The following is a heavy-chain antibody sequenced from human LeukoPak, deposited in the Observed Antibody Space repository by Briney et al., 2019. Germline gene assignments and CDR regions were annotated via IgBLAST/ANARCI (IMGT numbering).Heavy chain of an antibody. J-gene: IGHJ4*02. D-gene: IGHD6-19*01. Sequence: SETLSLTCAVYGGSFSGYYWSCIRQPPGKGLEWIGEINHSGSTNYNPSLKSRVTISVDTSKNQFSLKLSSVTAADTAVYYCARGPVGCVLFDYWGQGTLVTVSS. CDR3: ARGPVGCVLFDY. CDR1: GGSFSGYY. CDR2: INHSGST. V-gene: IGHV4-34*01.